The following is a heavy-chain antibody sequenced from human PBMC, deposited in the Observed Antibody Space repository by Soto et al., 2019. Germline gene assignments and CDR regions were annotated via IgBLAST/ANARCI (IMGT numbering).Heavy chain of an antibody. CDR3: ARGEGEDYYYYYMDV. J-gene: IGHJ6*03. CDR1: GGTFSSYT. V-gene: IGHV1-69*02. CDR2: IIPILGIA. Sequence: LVKLSCKASGGTFSSYTISWVRQAPGQGLEWMGRIIPILGIANYAQKFQGRVTITADKSTSTAYMELSSLRSEDTAVYYCARGEGEDYYYYYMDVWGKGTTVTVSS.